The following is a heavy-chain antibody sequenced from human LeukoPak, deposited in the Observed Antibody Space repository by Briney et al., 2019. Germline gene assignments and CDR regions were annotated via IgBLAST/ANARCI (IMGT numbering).Heavy chain of an antibody. Sequence: GRSLRLSCAASGFTLNRYGMHGVRQPPGKGLEGVAAISYDGGNKYYADSVKGRFTISRDNSNNTLYLETVSLRPEDTAVYYCAKGPVSGSRSPFDSWGQGTPVTVSS. CDR1: GFTLNRYG. CDR3: AKGPVSGSRSPFDS. D-gene: IGHD1-26*01. V-gene: IGHV3-30*18. CDR2: ISYDGGNK. J-gene: IGHJ4*02.